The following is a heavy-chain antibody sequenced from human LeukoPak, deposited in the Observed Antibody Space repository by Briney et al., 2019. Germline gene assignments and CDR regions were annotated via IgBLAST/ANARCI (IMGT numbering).Heavy chain of an antibody. D-gene: IGHD3-9*01. CDR3: TRTINSWFDP. CDR1: GYTFINDY. CDR2: IRPTDGST. J-gene: IGHJ5*02. Sequence: ASVKVSCKPSGYTFINDYIHWLRQAPGQGLEWMGVIRPTDGSTSYAQNFQGRLSMTSDTSTSTAYMELSSLRSEDTAIYYCTRTINSWFDPWGQGTPVSVSS. V-gene: IGHV1-46*01.